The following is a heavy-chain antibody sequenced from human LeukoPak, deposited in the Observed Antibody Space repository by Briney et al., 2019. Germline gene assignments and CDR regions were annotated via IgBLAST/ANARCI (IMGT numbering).Heavy chain of an antibody. CDR1: GFTFSSYA. CDR3: AKDGIHYSNLFDY. V-gene: IGHV3-23*01. CDR2: ISGSGGST. Sequence: GGSLRLSCAASGFTFSSYAMSWVRQAPGKGLEWVSAISGSGGSTYYADSVKGRFTISRDKSKNTLYLQMNSLRAEDTAVYYCAKDGIHYSNLFDYWGQGTLVTVSS. D-gene: IGHD6-13*01. J-gene: IGHJ4*02.